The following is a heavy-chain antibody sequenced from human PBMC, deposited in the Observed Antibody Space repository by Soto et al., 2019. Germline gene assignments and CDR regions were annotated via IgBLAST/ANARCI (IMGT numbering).Heavy chain of an antibody. CDR3: ARDRYSWSPGEV. CDR2: IYYSGST. V-gene: IGHV4-61*08. Sequence: SETLSLTCTVSGDSVTSGDYYWSWIRQTPGKGLEWIVYIYYSGSTKVNPSLKSRVTISIDMSNDQFSLSLRSVTAADTAVYYCARDRYSWSPGEVWGQGTTVTVSS. D-gene: IGHD5-12*01. CDR1: GDSVTSGDYY. J-gene: IGHJ6*02.